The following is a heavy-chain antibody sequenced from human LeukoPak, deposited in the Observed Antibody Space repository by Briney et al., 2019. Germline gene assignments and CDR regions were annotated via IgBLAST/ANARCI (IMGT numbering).Heavy chain of an antibody. CDR3: AIGDGLGELSSSFDH. CDR2: ISYDGTKK. Sequence: GGSLRLSCAASGFAFSNYAMHWVRQAPGKGLQWVAVISYDGTKKYYADSLKGRFTISRDNSKNTLYLRMNSLRTEDTAVYYCAIGDGLGELSSSFDHWGQGTLATVSS. J-gene: IGHJ4*02. D-gene: IGHD3-16*02. CDR1: GFAFSNYA. V-gene: IGHV3-30*04.